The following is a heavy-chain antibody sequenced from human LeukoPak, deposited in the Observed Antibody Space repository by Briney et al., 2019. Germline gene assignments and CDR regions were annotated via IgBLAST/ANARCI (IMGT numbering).Heavy chain of an antibody. D-gene: IGHD2-15*01. V-gene: IGHV1-69*05. CDR1: GGTFSSSA. Sequence: ASVKVSCKASGGTFSSSAISWVRQAPGQGLEWMGGIIPIFGTANYAQKFQGRVTITTDESTSTAYMELSSLRSEDTAVYYCARTRLVVAATVIKNYYMDVWGKGTTVTVSS. CDR3: ARTRLVVAATVIKNYYMDV. J-gene: IGHJ6*03. CDR2: IIPIFGTA.